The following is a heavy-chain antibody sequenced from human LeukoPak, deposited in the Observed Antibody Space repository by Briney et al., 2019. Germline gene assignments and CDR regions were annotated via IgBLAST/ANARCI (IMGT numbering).Heavy chain of an antibody. CDR3: ARDLSDDYSLDY. CDR2: ITISSSVI. CDR1: GFSFSDYS. V-gene: IGHV3-21*01. Sequence: GGSLRLSCAASGFSFSDYSMNWVRQAPGKGLEWVSSITISSSVIYYADSVKGRFTISRDNAKNSLFLQMNSLRAEDTAVYYCARDLSDDYSLDYWGQGTLVSVSS. D-gene: IGHD3-16*01. J-gene: IGHJ4*02.